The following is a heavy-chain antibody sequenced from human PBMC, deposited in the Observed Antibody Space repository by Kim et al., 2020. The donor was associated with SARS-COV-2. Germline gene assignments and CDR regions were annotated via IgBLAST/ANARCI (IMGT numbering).Heavy chain of an antibody. CDR3: ARDPASSWSSGYFDY. CDR1: GFTFRNYA. J-gene: IGHJ4*02. D-gene: IGHD6-13*01. CDR2: ISYDGRDK. V-gene: IGHV3-30*04. Sequence: GGSLRLSCAASGFTFRNYAMHWVRQAPGKGLEWVAVISYDGRDKYYAGSVKGRFTISRDNSKNTLYLLMNSLSAEDTAMYYCARDPASSWSSGYFDYWGQGTLVTVSS.